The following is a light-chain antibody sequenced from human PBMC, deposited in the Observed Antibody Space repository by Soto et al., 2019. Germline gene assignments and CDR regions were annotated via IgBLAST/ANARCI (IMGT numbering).Light chain of an antibody. Sequence: NFMLTQPHSVSESPGKTVIISCTRSSGSIASNYVQWYQQRPGSSPTTVIYEDNQRPSGVPDRFSGSIDSSSNSASLTLSGRETEDEADYYCQSYDATNQVFGGGTKLTVL. J-gene: IGLJ3*02. CDR3: QSYDATNQV. V-gene: IGLV6-57*01. CDR1: SGSIASNY. CDR2: EDN.